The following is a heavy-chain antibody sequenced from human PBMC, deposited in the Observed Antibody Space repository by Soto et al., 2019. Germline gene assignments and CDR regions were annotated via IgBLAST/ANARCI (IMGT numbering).Heavy chain of an antibody. D-gene: IGHD6-13*01. CDR2: TYYRSKSYN. Sequence: SQTLSLTCAISGDSVSSNSAAWNWIRQSPSRGLEWLGRTYYRSKSYNDYAVSVKSRITINPDTSKNQFSLQLNSVTTVDTAMYYCARHRGSAAGTWGWFDPWGQGTLVTVSS. V-gene: IGHV6-1*01. CDR1: GDSVSSNSAA. J-gene: IGHJ5*02. CDR3: ARHRGSAAGTWGWFDP.